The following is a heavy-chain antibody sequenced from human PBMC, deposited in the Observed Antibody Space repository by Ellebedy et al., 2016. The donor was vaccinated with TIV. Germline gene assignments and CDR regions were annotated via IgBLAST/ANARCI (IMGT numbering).Heavy chain of an antibody. CDR2: ISYDGSSK. Sequence: PGGSLRLSCVASGFTFNNAWMSWVRQAPGKGLEWVAVISYDGSSKYYADSVKGRFTISRDNSMTTLYLEMNSLRAEDTAVYYCARDLDKSSGWYGGAAYWGQGTLVTVSS. V-gene: IGHV3-30-3*01. J-gene: IGHJ4*02. CDR1: GFTFNNAW. D-gene: IGHD6-19*01. CDR3: ARDLDKSSGWYGGAAY.